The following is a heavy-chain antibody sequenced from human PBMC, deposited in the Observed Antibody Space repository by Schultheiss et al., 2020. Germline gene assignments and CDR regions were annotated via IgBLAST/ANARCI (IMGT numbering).Heavy chain of an antibody. J-gene: IGHJ4*02. CDR2: IFYSGNT. Sequence: SETLSLTCTVSGASISTYYWTWIRQSPHKELEWIGYIFYSGNTNYNPSLASRVAISVDTSKNQFFLKLSSVTAADTAVYYCARGQGDYWGQGTLVTVSS. V-gene: IGHV4-59*12. CDR3: ARGQGDY. CDR1: GASISTYY.